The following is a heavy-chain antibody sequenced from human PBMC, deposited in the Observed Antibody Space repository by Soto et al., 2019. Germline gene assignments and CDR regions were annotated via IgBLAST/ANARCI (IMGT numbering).Heavy chain of an antibody. D-gene: IGHD1-1*01. CDR3: TRSPRPTGTTLYYFDS. Sequence: ASVKVSCKASGYTLTSFYMHWMRQAPGQGLEWMGVIDPSAGSTTYAQKFKGRVRMTRDTFTSTVSMELSSLRSEDTAVYYCTRSPRPTGTTLYYFDSWGQRTLVTVSS. CDR2: IDPSAGST. V-gene: IGHV1-46*01. J-gene: IGHJ4*02. CDR1: GYTLTSFY.